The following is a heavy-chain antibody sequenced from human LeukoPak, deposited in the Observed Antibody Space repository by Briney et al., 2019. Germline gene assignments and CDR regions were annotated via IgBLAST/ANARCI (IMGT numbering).Heavy chain of an antibody. V-gene: IGHV4-59*08. CDR1: DASISDYY. CDR2: IYYSGST. CDR3: ARTRYFDWLEHQYGMDV. D-gene: IGHD3-9*01. J-gene: IGHJ6*02. Sequence: SETLSLTCTVSDASISDYYWSWIRQPPGKGLEWIGYIYYSGSTNYNPSLKSRVTISVDTSKNQFSLKLSSVTAADTAVYYCARTRYFDWLEHQYGMDVWGQGTTVTVSS.